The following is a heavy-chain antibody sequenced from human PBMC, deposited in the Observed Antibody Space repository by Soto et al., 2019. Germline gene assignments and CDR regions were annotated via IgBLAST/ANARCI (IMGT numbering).Heavy chain of an antibody. CDR3: ARTGPMVGYCSGGSCYSYYFDY. Sequence: SLKVSCKASGGTFSSYAISWVRQAPGQGLEWMGGIIPIFGTANYAQKFQGRVTITADESTSTAYMELSSLRSEDTAVYYCARTGPMVGYCSGGSCYSYYFDYWGQGTLVTVSS. CDR1: GGTFSSYA. CDR2: IIPIFGTA. D-gene: IGHD2-15*01. V-gene: IGHV1-69*13. J-gene: IGHJ4*02.